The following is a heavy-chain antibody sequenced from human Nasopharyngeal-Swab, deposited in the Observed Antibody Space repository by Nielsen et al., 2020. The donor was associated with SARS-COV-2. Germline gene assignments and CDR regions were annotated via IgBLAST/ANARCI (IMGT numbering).Heavy chain of an antibody. CDR2: INSDGSST. Sequence: GESLKISCAASGFTFSGYWMHWVRQAPGKGLVWVSRINSDGSSTRDADSVKGRFTISRDNAKNTLYLQMNSLRAEDTAVYYCARPGSSGSYDAFDIWGQGTMVTVSS. D-gene: IGHD6-19*01. CDR3: ARPGSSGSYDAFDI. CDR1: GFTFSGYW. J-gene: IGHJ3*02. V-gene: IGHV3-74*01.